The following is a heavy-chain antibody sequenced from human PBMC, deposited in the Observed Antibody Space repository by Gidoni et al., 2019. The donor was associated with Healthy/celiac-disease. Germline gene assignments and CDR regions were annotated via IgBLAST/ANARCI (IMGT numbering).Heavy chain of an antibody. J-gene: IGHJ4*02. D-gene: IGHD3-22*01. CDR1: AFTFSSYG. V-gene: IGHV3-33*01. Sequence: QVQLVESGGGVVQPGRSLRLSCAASAFTFSSYGMHWVRQAPGKGLEWVAVIWYDGSNKYYADSVKGRFTISRDNSNNTLYLQMNSLRAEDTAVYYCARDWRGDYYDSSGYPGYWGQGTLVTVSS. CDR3: ARDWRGDYYDSSGYPGY. CDR2: IWYDGSNK.